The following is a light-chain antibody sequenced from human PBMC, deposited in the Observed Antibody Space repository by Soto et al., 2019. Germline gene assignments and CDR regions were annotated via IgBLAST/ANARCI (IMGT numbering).Light chain of an antibody. CDR1: QSVSSN. CDR3: QKYIRWPLT. CDR2: GAS. J-gene: IGKJ4*01. V-gene: IGKV3-15*01. Sequence: ERETAQFPATQCGSPGEVATGSWRASQSVSSNLAWYQQKPGQAPSLLIYGASTRATGTPARFSGSGSGTEFTLTISSLQSQDFAVYFCQKYIRWPLTFGGGTKVDIK.